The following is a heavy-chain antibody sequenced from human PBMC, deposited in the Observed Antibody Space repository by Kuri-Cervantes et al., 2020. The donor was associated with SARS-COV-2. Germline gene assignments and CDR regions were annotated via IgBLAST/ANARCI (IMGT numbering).Heavy chain of an antibody. CDR2: VNHRGST. CDR3: ARHMAGAHDAFDI. V-gene: IGHV4-34*01. J-gene: IGHJ3*02. Sequence: GSLRLSCAFYGESFSGYYWNWIRQSPGKGLEWIGEVNHRGSTNYNPSLKSRVTISVDTPKNQFSLKLSSVTAADTAVYYCARHMAGAHDAFDIWGQGTMVTVSS. D-gene: IGHD6-19*01. CDR1: GESFSGYY.